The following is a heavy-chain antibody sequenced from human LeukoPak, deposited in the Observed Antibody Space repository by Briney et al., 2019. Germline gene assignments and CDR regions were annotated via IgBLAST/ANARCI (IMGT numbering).Heavy chain of an antibody. CDR3: ARENIRWQLAFDI. CDR1: GFTVSSNY. D-gene: IGHD5-24*01. J-gene: IGHJ3*02. V-gene: IGHV3-53*01. Sequence: PWGSLRLSCPASGFTVSSNYMSWVRQAPGKGLEWVSVIYSGGTTYYADSVKARFTISRDISKNTLFLQMNSLRAEDAAVYYCARENIRWQLAFDIWGQGTMVTVSS. CDR2: IYSGGTT.